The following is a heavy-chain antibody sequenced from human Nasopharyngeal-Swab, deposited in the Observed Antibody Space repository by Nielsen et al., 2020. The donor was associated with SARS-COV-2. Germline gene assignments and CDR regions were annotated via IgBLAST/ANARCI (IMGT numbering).Heavy chain of an antibody. CDR3: AKEGPGMFGVVGLDV. J-gene: IGHJ6*02. CDR2: ISYDGINK. CDR1: LFILSNYG. Sequence: LNISCAASLFILSNYGMHWVRQAPGKGLEWVAVISYDGINKYDADSVKGRFTISRDNSRDTLYLQMNSLRAEDTAVYYCAKEGPGMFGVVGLDVWGQGTTVTVSS. D-gene: IGHD3-3*01. V-gene: IGHV3-30*18.